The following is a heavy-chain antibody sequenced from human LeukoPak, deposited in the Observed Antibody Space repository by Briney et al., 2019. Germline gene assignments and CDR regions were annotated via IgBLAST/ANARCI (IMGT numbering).Heavy chain of an antibody. D-gene: IGHD2-2*01. V-gene: IGHV1-8*01. J-gene: IGHJ1*01. Sequence: ASVKVSCKASGYTFTSYDINWVRQATGQGLEWMGWMNPNSGNTGYAQKFQGRVTMTRNTSISTAYMELSSLRSEDTAVYYCAKDGDSSHYQLLPLWGQGTLVTVSS. CDR1: GYTFTSYD. CDR3: AKDGDSSHYQLLPL. CDR2: MNPNSGNT.